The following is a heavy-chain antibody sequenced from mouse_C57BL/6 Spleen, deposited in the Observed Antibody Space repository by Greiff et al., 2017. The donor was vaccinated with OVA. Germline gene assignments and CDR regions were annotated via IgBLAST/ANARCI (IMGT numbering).Heavy chain of an antibody. CDR1: GFTFSSYA. CDR2: ISDGGSYT. CDR3: ARDRKLTGTFDY. Sequence: DVMLVESGGGLVKPGGSLKLSCAASGFTFSSYAMSWVRQTPEKRLEWVATISDGGSYTYYPDNVKGRFTISRDNAKNNLYLQMSHLKSEDTAMYYCARDRKLTGTFDYWGQGTTLTVSS. D-gene: IGHD4-1*01. J-gene: IGHJ2*01. V-gene: IGHV5-4*01.